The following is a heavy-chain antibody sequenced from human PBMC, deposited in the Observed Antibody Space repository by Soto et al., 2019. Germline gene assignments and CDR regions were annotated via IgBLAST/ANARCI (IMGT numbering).Heavy chain of an antibody. V-gene: IGHV3-53*01. D-gene: IGHD2-15*01. CDR1: GFTVSSNY. CDR2: IYSGGST. CDR3: ARDNTPYYYYGMDV. Sequence: GGSLRLSCAASGFTVSSNYMSWVRQAPGKGLEWVSVIYSGGSTYYADSVKGRFTISRDNSKNTLYLQMNSLRAEDTAVYYCARDNTPYYYYGMDVWGQGTTVTVSS. J-gene: IGHJ6*02.